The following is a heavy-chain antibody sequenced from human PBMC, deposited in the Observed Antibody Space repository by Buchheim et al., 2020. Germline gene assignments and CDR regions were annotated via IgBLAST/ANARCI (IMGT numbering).Heavy chain of an antibody. V-gene: IGHV3-33*01. J-gene: IGHJ4*02. CDR1: GFTFSSYG. Sequence: QVQLVESGGGVVQPGRSLRLSCAASGFTFSSYGMHWVRQAPGKGLEWVAVIWYDGSNKYYADSVKGRFTISRDNSKNTLYLQMNSLRAEDTAVYYCARVSGRRGSSWYHFDYWGQGTL. CDR3: ARVSGRRGSSWYHFDY. CDR2: IWYDGSNK. D-gene: IGHD6-13*01.